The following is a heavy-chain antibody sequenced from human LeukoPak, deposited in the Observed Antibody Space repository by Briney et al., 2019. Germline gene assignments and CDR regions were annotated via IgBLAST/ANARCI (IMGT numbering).Heavy chain of an antibody. V-gene: IGHV1-2*02. CDR3: ARSGSLADFDY. CDR2: INLNSGGT. CDR1: GYTFTGYY. D-gene: IGHD1-26*01. J-gene: IGHJ4*02. Sequence: ASVKVSCKASGYTFTGYYMHWVRQAPGQGLEWMGWINLNSGGTNYAQKFQGRVTMTRDTSISTAYMELSRLRSDDTAVYYCARSGSLADFDYWGQGTLVTVSS.